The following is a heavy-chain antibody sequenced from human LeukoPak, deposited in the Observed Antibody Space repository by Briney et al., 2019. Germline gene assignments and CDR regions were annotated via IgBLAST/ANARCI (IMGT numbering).Heavy chain of an antibody. CDR1: GYSFTNYR. J-gene: IGHJ3*02. CDR2: IDPGDSAT. V-gene: IGHV5-10-1*01. Sequence: GESLKISCQASGYSFTNYRITWVRQVPGKGLEWMGRIDPGDSATNYGPSFQGHVIISADRSTTTAYLHFNRLEASATALYYCARPSGWSGYDIWGQGTMVIVSS. CDR3: ARPSGWSGYDI. D-gene: IGHD6-19*01.